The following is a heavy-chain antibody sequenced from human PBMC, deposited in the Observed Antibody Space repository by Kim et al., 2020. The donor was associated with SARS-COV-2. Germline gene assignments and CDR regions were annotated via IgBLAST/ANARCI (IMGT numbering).Heavy chain of an antibody. Sequence: VKGRFTISRDNAKNSLYLQMNSLRAEDTAVYFCASSGYSYGSYDPYYFDFWGQGTLVTVSS. CDR3: ASSGYSYGSYDPYYFDF. J-gene: IGHJ4*02. D-gene: IGHD5-18*01. V-gene: IGHV3-21*01.